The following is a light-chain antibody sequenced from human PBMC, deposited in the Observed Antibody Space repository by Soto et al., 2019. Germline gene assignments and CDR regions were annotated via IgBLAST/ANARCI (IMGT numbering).Light chain of an antibody. CDR3: NSFTTSTTFV. J-gene: IGLJ1*01. CDR1: SSDVGRYNY. Sequence: QSVLTQPASVSGSPGQSITISCAGTSSDVGRYNYISWYQQHPGKAPKLLIYEVRNRPSGVSDRLSGSKSGNTASLTISGLQAEDEAEYYCNSFTTSTTFVFGTGTKVTVL. CDR2: EVR. V-gene: IGLV2-14*01.